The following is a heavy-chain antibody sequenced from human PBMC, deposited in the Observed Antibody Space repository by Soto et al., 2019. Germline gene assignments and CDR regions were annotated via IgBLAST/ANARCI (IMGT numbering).Heavy chain of an antibody. J-gene: IGHJ4*02. V-gene: IGHV1-2*02. Sequence: ASVKVSCKTSGYTFTGYFMHWVRQAPEQGLEWMGWINPKSGGTYYMQKFQGRVTMTRDTSISTAYMDLSGLRSDDTAIDYCAKANSGDDDEFDYWGQGTLVTVSS. CDR3: AKANSGDDDEFDY. CDR2: INPKSGGT. D-gene: IGHD5-12*01. CDR1: GYTFTGYF.